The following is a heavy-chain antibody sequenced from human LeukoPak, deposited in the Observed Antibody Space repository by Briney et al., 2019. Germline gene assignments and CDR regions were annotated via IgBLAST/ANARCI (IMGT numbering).Heavy chain of an antibody. Sequence: KSLETLSLTCAVYGGSFSGYYWSWIRQPPGKGLEWIGEINHSGSTNYNPSLKSRVTISVDTSKNQFSLKLSSVTAADTAVYYCARAGDIVVVPAAVFDYWGQGTLVTVSS. CDR2: INHSGST. CDR3: ARAGDIVVVPAAVFDY. D-gene: IGHD2-2*01. CDR1: GGSFSGYY. V-gene: IGHV4-34*01. J-gene: IGHJ4*02.